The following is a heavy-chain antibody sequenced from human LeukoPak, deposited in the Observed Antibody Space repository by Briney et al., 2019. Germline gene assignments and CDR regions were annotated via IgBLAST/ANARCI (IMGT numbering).Heavy chain of an antibody. D-gene: IGHD2-2*02. V-gene: IGHV1-8*01. CDR2: MNLNSGNT. Sequence: ASVKVFCKASGYTYTSYDINWVRQATGQGLEWMGWMNLNSGNTGYAQKFQGRVTMTRNTSISTAYMELSSLRSEDTAVYYCARGSIVVVPAAIPSYCYYGMDVWGQGTTVTVSS. CDR3: ARGSIVVVPAAIPSYCYYGMDV. J-gene: IGHJ6*02. CDR1: GYTYTSYD.